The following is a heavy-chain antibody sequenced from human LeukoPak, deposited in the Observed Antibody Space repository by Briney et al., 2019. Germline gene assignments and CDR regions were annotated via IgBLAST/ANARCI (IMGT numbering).Heavy chain of an antibody. CDR2: LSGSGRTT. Sequence: PGGSLRLSCSASGFLFSNYAMSWVRQAPGKGLEWISALSGSGRTTYYADSVKGRFTISRDNSGYTLYLQMNSLTVEDTALYYCAKNRGIGSADWFDPWGQGTLVTVSS. CDR3: AKNRGIGSADWFDP. V-gene: IGHV3-23*01. CDR1: GFLFSNYA. D-gene: IGHD2-2*01. J-gene: IGHJ5*02.